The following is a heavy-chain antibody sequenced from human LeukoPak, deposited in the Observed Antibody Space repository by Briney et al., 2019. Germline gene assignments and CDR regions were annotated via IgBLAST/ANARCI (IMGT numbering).Heavy chain of an antibody. V-gene: IGHV4-31*03. CDR1: GGFISSGGYS. Sequence: SETLSLTCTVSGGFISSGGYSWSWLRQHPGKGLEWIVYIYYSGSTYYNPSLKSRVTISVDTSKNQFSLKLSSVTAADTAVYYCARVSPAGGVSYYYYYGMDVWGQGTTVTVSS. CDR2: IYYSGST. J-gene: IGHJ6*02. D-gene: IGHD3-16*01. CDR3: ARVSPAGGVSYYYYYGMDV.